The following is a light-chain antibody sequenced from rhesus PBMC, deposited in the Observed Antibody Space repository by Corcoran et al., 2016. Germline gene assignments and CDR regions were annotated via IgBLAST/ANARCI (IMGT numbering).Light chain of an antibody. V-gene: IGLV2-32*02. CDR3: SSYAGINTFV. CDR1: SSDIGTYNY. J-gene: IGLJ6*01. CDR2: EVS. Sequence: QAALTQPRSVSGSPVQSVPISCTGTSSDIGTYNYVSWYQQHPGTAPKCVICEVSNRPSGVSDRFTGSKSDNMASLPISGLQAEDEAYYYCSSYAGINTFVFGSGTKLTVL.